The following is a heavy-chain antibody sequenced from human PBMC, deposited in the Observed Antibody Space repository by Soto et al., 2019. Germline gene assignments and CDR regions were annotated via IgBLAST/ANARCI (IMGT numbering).Heavy chain of an antibody. CDR1: GFTFSSYA. CDR2: ISYGGSNK. CDR3: ARALFLSNWFDP. Sequence: PGGSLRLSCAASGFTFSSYAMHWVRQAPGKGLEWVAVISYGGSNKYYADSVKGRFTISRDNSKNTLYLQMNSLRAEDTAVYYCARALFLSNWFDPWGQGTLVTVSS. V-gene: IGHV3-30-3*01. J-gene: IGHJ5*02.